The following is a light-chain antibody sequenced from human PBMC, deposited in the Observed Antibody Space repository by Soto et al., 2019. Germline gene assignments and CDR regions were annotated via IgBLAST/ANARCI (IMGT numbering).Light chain of an antibody. CDR3: TSYTSSSPYV. J-gene: IGLJ1*01. CDR1: SSDVGGYNY. CDR2: EVS. Sequence: QSVLTQPASVSGSPGQSITISCTGTSSDVGGYNYVSWYQQHPGKAPKLMIYEVSNRPSGVSNRFSGSKSGNTASLTISGLQAEDEADYYCTSYTSSSPYVFGTGTKCTVL. V-gene: IGLV2-14*01.